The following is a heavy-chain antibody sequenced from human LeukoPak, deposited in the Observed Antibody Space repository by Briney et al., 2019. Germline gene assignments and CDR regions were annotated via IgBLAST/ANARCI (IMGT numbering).Heavy chain of an antibody. J-gene: IGHJ4*02. CDR2: INHSGST. Sequence: SETLSLTCAVYGGSFSGYYWSWIRQPPGKGLEWIGEINHSGSTNYNPSLKSRVTISVDTSKNQFSLKLSSVTAADTAVYYCARGHLRILDYWGQGTLVTVSS. CDR3: ARGHLRILDY. CDR1: GGSFSGYY. V-gene: IGHV4-34*01. D-gene: IGHD3-16*01.